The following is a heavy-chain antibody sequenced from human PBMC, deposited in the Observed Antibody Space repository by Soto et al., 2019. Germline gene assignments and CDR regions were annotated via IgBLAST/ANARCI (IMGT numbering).Heavy chain of an antibody. CDR2: ISGNGAYT. V-gene: IGHV3-23*01. CDR3: TTDDPINRS. CDR1: GFTFRDYA. J-gene: IGHJ5*02. Sequence: GGSLRLSCAASGFTFRDYAMSWVRQAPGKGLEWVSAISGNGAYTYYADSVKGRFSISRDNSESTLYVQMNSLKTEDTAVYYCTTDDPINRSWGQGTLVTVSS.